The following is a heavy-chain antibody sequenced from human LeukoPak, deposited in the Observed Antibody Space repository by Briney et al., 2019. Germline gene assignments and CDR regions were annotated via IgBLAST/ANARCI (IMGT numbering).Heavy chain of an antibody. CDR3: ARDLEAANTYYFDY. V-gene: IGHV3-66*01. CDR1: GFTVCSSY. CDR2: ISSAGTT. D-gene: IGHD6-13*01. Sequence: GGSLRLSCAASGFTVCSSYMSWVRQAPGKGLEGVSIISSAGTTYYADSVKGRFTISRDNSKNTVYLQVNSLRDEDTAVYYCARDLEAANTYYFDYWGQGTMVTVSS. J-gene: IGHJ4*02.